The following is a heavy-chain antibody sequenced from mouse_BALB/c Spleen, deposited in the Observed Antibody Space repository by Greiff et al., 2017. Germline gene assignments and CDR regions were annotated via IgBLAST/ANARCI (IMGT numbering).Heavy chain of an antibody. CDR2: IDPANGNT. Sequence: VQLQQSGAELVKPGASVKLSCTASGFNIKDTYMHWVKQRPEQGLEWIGRIDPANGNTKYDPKFQGKATITADTSSNTAYLQLSSLTSEDTAVYYCARWVITTVVAPFYWGQGTTLTVSS. CDR1: GFNIKDTY. D-gene: IGHD1-1*01. V-gene: IGHV14-3*02. CDR3: ARWVITTVVAPFY. J-gene: IGHJ2*01.